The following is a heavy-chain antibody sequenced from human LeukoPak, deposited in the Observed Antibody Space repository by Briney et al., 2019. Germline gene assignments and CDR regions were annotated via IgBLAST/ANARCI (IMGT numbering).Heavy chain of an antibody. CDR1: GFTFSSYA. CDR2: ISGSGGST. CDR3: ARQTYDSSGYYFPEYNFDY. J-gene: IGHJ4*02. D-gene: IGHD3-22*01. V-gene: IGHV3-23*01. Sequence: GGSLRLSCAASGFTFSSYAMSWVRQAPGKGLEWVSAISGSGGSTYYADSVKGRFTISRDNAKNSLYLQMNSLRAEDTAVYYCARQTYDSSGYYFPEYNFDYWGQGTLVTVSS.